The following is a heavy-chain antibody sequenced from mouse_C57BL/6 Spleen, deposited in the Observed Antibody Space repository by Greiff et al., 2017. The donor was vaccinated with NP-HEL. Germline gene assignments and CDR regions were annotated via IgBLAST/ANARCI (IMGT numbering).Heavy chain of an antibody. CDR2: INPSNGGT. CDR3: AMAQIYYDYDEGYFDV. CDR1: GYTFTSYW. V-gene: IGHV1-53*01. Sequence: QVQLQQPGTELVKPGASVKLSCKASGYTFTSYWMHWVKQRPGQGLEWIGNINPSNGGTNYNEKFKSKATLTVDKSSSTAYMQLSSLTSEDSAVYYCAMAQIYYDYDEGYFDVWGTGTTVTVAS. J-gene: IGHJ1*03. D-gene: IGHD2-4*01.